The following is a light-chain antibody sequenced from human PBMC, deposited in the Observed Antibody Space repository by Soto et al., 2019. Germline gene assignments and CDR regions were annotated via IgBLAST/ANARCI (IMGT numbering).Light chain of an antibody. CDR3: QQSYSTLSTT. J-gene: IGKJ5*01. CDR1: QSVSSY. V-gene: IGKV3-11*01. CDR2: DAS. Sequence: EIVLTQSPATLSLSPGERATLSCRASQSVSSYLAWYQQKPGQAPRLLIYDASNRATGIPARFSGSGSGTDFTLTISSLEPEDFATYYCQQSYSTLSTTFGQGTRLEIK.